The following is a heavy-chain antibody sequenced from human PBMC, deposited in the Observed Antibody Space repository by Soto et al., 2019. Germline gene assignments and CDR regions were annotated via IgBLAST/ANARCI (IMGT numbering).Heavy chain of an antibody. CDR2: ISYDGSNK. CDR3: SRGPSSLTRFDY. J-gene: IGHJ4*02. Sequence: PGGSQSLSCAAHGLSLSRYAMHWVRQAPGKGLEWVAVISYDGSNKYYADSVKGRFTISRDNSKNTLYLQMNSLRAEDTAVYYCSRGPSSLTRFDYWGQGTLVTVSS. CDR1: GLSLSRYA. V-gene: IGHV3-30-3*01. D-gene: IGHD2-2*01.